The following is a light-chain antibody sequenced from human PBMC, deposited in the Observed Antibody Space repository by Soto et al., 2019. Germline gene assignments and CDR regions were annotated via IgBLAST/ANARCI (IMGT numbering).Light chain of an antibody. J-gene: IGLJ1*01. CDR1: RSNIGSNP. Sequence: QYVQTEAPSASGTPGQRITISCSGSRSNIGSNPVNWYQQLPGTAPKLLIHRNNHRPSGVPDRFSGSKSGTSASLAISGLQPDDEADYYCASCDDSLTVFGTATKVTVL. CDR3: ASCDDSLTV. V-gene: IGLV1-44*01. CDR2: RNN.